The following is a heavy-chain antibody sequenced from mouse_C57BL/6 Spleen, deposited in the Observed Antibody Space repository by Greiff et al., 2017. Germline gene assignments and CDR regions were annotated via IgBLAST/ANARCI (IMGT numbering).Heavy chain of an antibody. CDR3: VSRDYYCSSSFAY. CDR1: GYTFTSYW. D-gene: IGHD1-1*01. V-gene: IGHV1-52*01. CDR2: IDPSDSGP. J-gene: IGHJ3*01. Sequence: QVQLQQPGAELVRPGSSVTLSCKASGYTFTSYWMHWLMQRPLPGLVWIGNIDPSDSGPHYNPKFKDTATLTVDKSSSTSYMQLNSLTSEDSAVYCCVSRDYYCSSSFAYWGQGTLVTVSA.